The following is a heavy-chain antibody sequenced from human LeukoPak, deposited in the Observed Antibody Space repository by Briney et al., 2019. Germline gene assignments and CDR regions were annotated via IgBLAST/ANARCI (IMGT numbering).Heavy chain of an antibody. D-gene: IGHD2/OR15-2a*01. V-gene: IGHV4-38-2*01. CDR3: ARPFYSSGAFDI. Sequence: PSETLSLTCAVSGYSISSGYYWGWIRQPPGQGLEWIGSIYHSGSTYYNPSLKSRGTITVDTSKNQSSLKLSSVTAADTAVYYCARPFYSSGAFDIWGQGTMVTVSS. CDR2: IYHSGST. CDR1: GYSISSGYY. J-gene: IGHJ3*02.